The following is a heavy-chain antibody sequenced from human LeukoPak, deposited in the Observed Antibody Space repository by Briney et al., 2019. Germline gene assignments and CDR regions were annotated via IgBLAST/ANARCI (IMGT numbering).Heavy chain of an antibody. J-gene: IGHJ4*02. CDR1: GYTFRNAW. CDR2: IKSKTDGGTT. V-gene: IGHV3-15*01. D-gene: IGHD6-19*01. CDR3: TTSSDWYDY. Sequence: GGSLRLSCAASGYTFRNAWMSWVRQAPGKGLEWVGRIKSKTDGGTTDYAAPVKGRFTISRDDSKNTLYLQMNSLKTEDTALYCCTTSSDWYDYGGQGTLVTVSS.